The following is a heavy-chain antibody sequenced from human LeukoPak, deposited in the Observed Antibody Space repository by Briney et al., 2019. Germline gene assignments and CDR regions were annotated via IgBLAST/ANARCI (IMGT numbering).Heavy chain of an antibody. V-gene: IGHV4-34*01. CDR1: GGSFSGYY. CDR2: INHSGST. D-gene: IGHD4-17*01. CDR3: ASQTAVTSNWFDP. J-gene: IGHJ5*02. Sequence: SSETLSLTCAVYGGSFSGYYWSWIRQPPGKGLEWIGEINHSGSTNYNPSLKSRVTISVDTSKNQFSLKLSSVTAADTAVYYCASQTAVTSNWFDPWGQGTLVTVSS.